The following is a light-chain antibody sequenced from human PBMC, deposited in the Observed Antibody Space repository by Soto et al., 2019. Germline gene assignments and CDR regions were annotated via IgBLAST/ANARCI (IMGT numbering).Light chain of an antibody. V-gene: IGLV2-14*01. CDR3: SSYTSSNLVI. CDR1: TSDVGGYNY. Sequence: QSALTQPASVSGSPGQSITISCTGTTSDVGGYNYVSWYQQHPGKAPKLMIYELSNRPSGVSDRFSGSRSDNTASLTISGLQPDDEADYYCSSYTSSNLVIFGGGTKVTVL. J-gene: IGLJ2*01. CDR2: ELS.